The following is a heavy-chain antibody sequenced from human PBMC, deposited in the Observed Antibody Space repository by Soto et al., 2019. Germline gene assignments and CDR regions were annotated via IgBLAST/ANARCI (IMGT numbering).Heavy chain of an antibody. J-gene: IGHJ6*02. V-gene: IGHV3-30-3*01. CDR2: ISYDGSNK. CDR3: ARESSGRPNNPGKYRNYGMDV. CDR1: GFTFSSYA. Sequence: GGSLRLSCAASGFTFSSYAMHWVRQAPGKGLEWVAVISYDGSNKYYADSVKGRFTISRDNSKNTLYLQMNSLRAEDTAVYYCARESSGRPNNPGKYRNYGMDVWGQGTTVTVSS. D-gene: IGHD6-19*01.